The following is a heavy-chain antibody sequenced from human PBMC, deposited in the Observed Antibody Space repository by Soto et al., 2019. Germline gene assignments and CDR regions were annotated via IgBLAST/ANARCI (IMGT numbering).Heavy chain of an antibody. CDR2: VSHDGRNT. V-gene: IGHV3-30*18. Sequence: VQLVESGGGVVQPGRSLRLSCAASGFTFSDYAMHWVRQAPGKGLEWVAVVSHDGRNTHYADSVKGRFTISRDSSKHTVALEMTSRRAEYTAVYYCAKGGRQWLVTSDFNYWGQGALVTVSS. J-gene: IGHJ4*02. CDR1: GFTFSDYA. D-gene: IGHD6-19*01. CDR3: AKGGRQWLVTSDFNY.